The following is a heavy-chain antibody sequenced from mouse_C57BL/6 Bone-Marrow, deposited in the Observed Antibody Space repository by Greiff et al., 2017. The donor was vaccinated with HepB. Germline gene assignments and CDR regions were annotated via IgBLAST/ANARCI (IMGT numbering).Heavy chain of an antibody. D-gene: IGHD3-2*02. V-gene: IGHV2-9-1*01. CDR3: ARNTAAQATYAMDY. Sequence: QVQLQQSGPGLVAPSQSLSITCTVSGFSLTSYAISWVRQPPGKGLEWLGVIWTGGGTNYNSALKSRLSISKDNSKSQVFLKMNSLQTDDTARYYCARNTAAQATYAMDYWGQGTSVTVSS. CDR1: GFSLTSYA. J-gene: IGHJ4*01. CDR2: IWTGGGT.